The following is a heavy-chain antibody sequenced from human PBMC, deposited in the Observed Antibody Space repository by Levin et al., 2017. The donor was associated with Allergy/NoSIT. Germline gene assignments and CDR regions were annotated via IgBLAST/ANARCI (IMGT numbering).Heavy chain of an antibody. V-gene: IGHV3-23*01. J-gene: IGHJ4*02. CDR1: GFTFSVYA. Sequence: GGSLRLSCAASGFTFSVYAMGWVRQAPGKGLEWVSTIFGNSDNTYYADSVKGRFTISRDNSRNTLFLQMNSLRAEDTAVYYCAKVPWGAVYWGQGTLVTVPS. CDR3: AKVPWGAVY. CDR2: IFGNSDNT. D-gene: IGHD1-26*01.